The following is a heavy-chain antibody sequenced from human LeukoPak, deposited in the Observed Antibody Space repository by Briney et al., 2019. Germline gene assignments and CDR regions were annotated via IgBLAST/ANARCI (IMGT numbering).Heavy chain of an antibody. J-gene: IGHJ4*02. D-gene: IGHD3-10*01. CDR3: ARDLRYSFEY. Sequence: GASVKVSCKASGGTFSSYAFSWVRQAPGQGLEWMGGIIPIVGTTNYAQMFQGRVTITADESTSTAYMELSSLRSEDTAVYYCARDLRYSFEYWGQGTLVTVSS. CDR2: IIPIVGTT. CDR1: GGTFSSYA. V-gene: IGHV1-69*13.